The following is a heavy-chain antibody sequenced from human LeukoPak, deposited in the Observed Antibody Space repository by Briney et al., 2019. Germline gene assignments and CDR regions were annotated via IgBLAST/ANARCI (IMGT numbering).Heavy chain of an antibody. V-gene: IGHV4-59*01. D-gene: IGHD3-22*01. Sequence: SETLTLTCTVSGGSISSYYWSWIRQPPGKGLEWIGYISYSGSTNYNPSLKSRVTISVDTSKNQFSLKLSSVTAADTAVYYCAKYYYDSSGYGAFDIWDQGTMVTVSS. CDR1: GGSISSYY. J-gene: IGHJ3*02. CDR2: ISYSGST. CDR3: AKYYYDSSGYGAFDI.